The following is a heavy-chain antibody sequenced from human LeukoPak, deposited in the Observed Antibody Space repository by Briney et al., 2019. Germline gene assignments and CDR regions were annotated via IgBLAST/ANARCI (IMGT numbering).Heavy chain of an antibody. CDR3: ARHYYGSGSYYHFYY. V-gene: IGHV4-59*08. CDR2: IYYTGST. J-gene: IGHJ4*02. Sequence: SETLSLTCTVSGGSISGFYWSWIRQPPGKGLEWIGYIYYTGSTNYNPSLKSRVTISVDTSKNQFSLKLSSVTAADTAVYYCARHYYGSGSYYHFYYWGQGTLVTVSS. CDR1: GGSISGFY. D-gene: IGHD3-10*01.